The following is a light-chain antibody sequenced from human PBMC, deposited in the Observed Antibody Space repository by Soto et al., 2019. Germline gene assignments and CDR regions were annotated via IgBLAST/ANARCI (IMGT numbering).Light chain of an antibody. V-gene: IGKV3-20*01. CDR2: GAS. Sequence: EIVLTQSPGTLSLSPGGRATLSCRASQSVSSNYLAWYQQKPGQAPRPLIYGASSRATGIPDRFSGSGSRTDFTLTISRLEHEDFAVYYCQHEGTFGQGTTVDIK. J-gene: IGKJ1*01. CDR3: QHEGT. CDR1: QSVSSNY.